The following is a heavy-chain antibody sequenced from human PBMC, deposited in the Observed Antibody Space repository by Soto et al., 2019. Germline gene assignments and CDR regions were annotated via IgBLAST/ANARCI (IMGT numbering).Heavy chain of an antibody. Sequence: QVQLVESGGGVVQPGRSLRLSCAASGFTFSSYGMHWVRQAPGKGLEWVAVISYDGSNKYYADSVKGRFTISRDNSKNTLYLQMNSRRAEDTAVYYCAKEFDSERGYSYGMDVWGQGTTVTVSS. D-gene: IGHD6-13*01. CDR3: AKEFDSERGYSYGMDV. J-gene: IGHJ6*02. V-gene: IGHV3-30*18. CDR2: ISYDGSNK. CDR1: GFTFSSYG.